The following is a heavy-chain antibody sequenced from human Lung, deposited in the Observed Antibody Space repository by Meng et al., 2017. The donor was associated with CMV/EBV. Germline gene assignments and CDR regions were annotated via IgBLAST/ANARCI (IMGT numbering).Heavy chain of an antibody. CDR2: IRSKAYGGTT. CDR1: GFTFGVYA. D-gene: IGHD2-2*01. CDR3: TRKLLSYYYYGMDV. V-gene: IGHV3-49*04. Sequence: GGSLRLSCTASGFTFGVYAMSWVRQAPGKGLEWVGFIRSKAYGGTTEYAASVKGRFTISRDDSKSIAYLQMNSLKTEDTAVYYCTRKLLSYYYYGMDVWGQGXTVTVSS. J-gene: IGHJ6*02.